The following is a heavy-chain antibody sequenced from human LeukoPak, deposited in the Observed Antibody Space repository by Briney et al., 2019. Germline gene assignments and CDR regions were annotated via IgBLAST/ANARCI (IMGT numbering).Heavy chain of an antibody. CDR3: ARDDGGYSSYDPRGHWFDP. D-gene: IGHD5-12*01. Sequence: ASVKVSCKASGYTFTSYYMHWVRQAPGQGLEWMGIINPSGGSTSYAQKFQGRVTMTRDTSTSTVYMELSSLRSGDTAVYYCARDDGGYSSYDPRGHWFDPWGQGTLVTVSS. CDR1: GYTFTSYY. V-gene: IGHV1-46*01. CDR2: INPSGGST. J-gene: IGHJ5*02.